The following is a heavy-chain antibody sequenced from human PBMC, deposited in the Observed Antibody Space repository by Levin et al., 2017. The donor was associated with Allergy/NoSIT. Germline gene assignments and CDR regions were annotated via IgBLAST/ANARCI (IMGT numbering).Heavy chain of an antibody. V-gene: IGHV4-59*01. CDR1: GGSISSYY. CDR2: IYYSGST. Sequence: ESLKISCTVSGGSISSYYWSWIRQPPGKGLEWIGYIYYSGSTNYNPSLKSRVTISVDTSKNQFSLKLSSVTAADTAVYYCARASGYDILSWFDPWGQGTLVTVSS. D-gene: IGHD3-9*01. CDR3: ARASGYDILSWFDP. J-gene: IGHJ5*02.